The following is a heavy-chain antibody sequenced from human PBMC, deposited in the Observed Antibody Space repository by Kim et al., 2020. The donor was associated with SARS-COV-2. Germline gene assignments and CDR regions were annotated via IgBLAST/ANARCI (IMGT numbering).Heavy chain of an antibody. CDR1: GYTLTELS. Sequence: ASVKVSCKVSGYTLTELSMHWVRQAPGKGLEWMGGFDPEDGETIYAQKFQGRVTMTEDTSTDTAYMELSSLRSEDTAVYYCATGGKWGSYRSYYGMDVWGQGTTVTVSS. CDR2: FDPEDGET. J-gene: IGHJ6*02. V-gene: IGHV1-24*01. CDR3: ATGGKWGSYRSYYGMDV. D-gene: IGHD3-16*02.